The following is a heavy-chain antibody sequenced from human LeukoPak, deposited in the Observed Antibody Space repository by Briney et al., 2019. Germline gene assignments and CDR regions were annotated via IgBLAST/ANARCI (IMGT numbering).Heavy chain of an antibody. CDR1: GYSFTSYW. CDR2: IYPGDSDT. Sequence: KRGESLKISCKGSGYSFTSYWIGWVRQMPGKGLEWMGIIYPGDSDTRYSPSFQGQVTISADKSISTAYLQWSSLKASDTAMYYCARLKAVDTAMGYFDYWGQGTLVTVSS. D-gene: IGHD5-18*01. V-gene: IGHV5-51*01. CDR3: ARLKAVDTAMGYFDY. J-gene: IGHJ4*02.